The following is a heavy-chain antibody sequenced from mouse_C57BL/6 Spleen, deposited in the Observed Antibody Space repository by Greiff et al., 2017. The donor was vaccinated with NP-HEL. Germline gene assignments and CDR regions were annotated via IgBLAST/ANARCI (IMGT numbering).Heavy chain of an antibody. CDR1: GYTFTSYW. D-gene: IGHD1-1*01. CDR3: ARGITTVVAAFAY. V-gene: IGHV1-55*01. Sequence: QVQLQQPGAELVKPGASVKMSCKASGYTFTSYWITWVKQRPGQGLEWIGDIYPGSGSTNYNEKFKSKATLTVDTSSSTAYMQLSSLTSEESAVYYCARGITTVVAAFAYWGQGTLVTVSA. CDR2: IYPGSGST. J-gene: IGHJ3*01.